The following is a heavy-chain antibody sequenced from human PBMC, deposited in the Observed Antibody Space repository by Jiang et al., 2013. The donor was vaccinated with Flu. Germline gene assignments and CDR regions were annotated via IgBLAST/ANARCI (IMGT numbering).Heavy chain of an antibody. CDR2: IYYSGST. Sequence: TCTVSGGSISSYYWSWIRQPPGKGLEWIGYIYYSGSTNYNPSLKSRVTISVDTSKNQFSLKLSSVTAADTAVYYCASTINYYYYYGMDVWGQGTTVTVSS. CDR3: ASTINYYYYYGMDV. CDR1: GGSISSYY. V-gene: IGHV4-59*01. J-gene: IGHJ6*02. D-gene: IGHD5-24*01.